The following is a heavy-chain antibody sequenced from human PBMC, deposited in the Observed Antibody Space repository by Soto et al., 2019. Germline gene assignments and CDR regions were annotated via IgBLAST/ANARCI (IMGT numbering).Heavy chain of an antibody. CDR2: ISSSSSTI. Sequence: GGSLRLSCAASGFTFSSYSMNWVRQAPGKGLEWVSYISSSSSTIYYADSVKGRFTISRDNAKNSLYLQMNSLRDEDTAVYYCAREGGPPIVVVPAASSRNWFDPWGQGTLVTVSS. CDR3: AREGGPPIVVVPAASSRNWFDP. D-gene: IGHD2-2*01. V-gene: IGHV3-48*02. J-gene: IGHJ5*02. CDR1: GFTFSSYS.